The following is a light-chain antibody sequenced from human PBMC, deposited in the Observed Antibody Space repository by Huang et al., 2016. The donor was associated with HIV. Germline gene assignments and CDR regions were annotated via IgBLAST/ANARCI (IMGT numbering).Light chain of an antibody. CDR1: QIITTY. J-gene: IGKJ1*01. V-gene: IGKV1-39*01. Sequence: DIQMTQSPSSLSASVGDKVIITCRASQIITTYLHWFQQKPGKAPKLLIFGASTLQSGVPSRFSGTGSGTDFNLTVTNVQPEDCATYYCQQTYGAPWTFGQGTKVEV. CDR2: GAS. CDR3: QQTYGAPWT.